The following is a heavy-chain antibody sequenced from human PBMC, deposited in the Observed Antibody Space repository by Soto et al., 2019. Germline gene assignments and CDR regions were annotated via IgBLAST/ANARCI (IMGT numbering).Heavy chain of an antibody. CDR2: INPNSGGT. V-gene: IGHV1-2*02. J-gene: IGHJ5*02. CDR3: ARDNMPRLYYYDSSGYYFNWFDP. CDR1: GYTFTGYY. D-gene: IGHD3-22*01. Sequence: ASVKVSCKASGYTFTGYYMHWVRQAPGQGLEWMGWINPNSGGTNYAQKFQGRVTMTRDTSISTAYMELSRLRSDDTAVYYCARDNMPRLYYYDSSGYYFNWFDPWGQGTLGTSPQ.